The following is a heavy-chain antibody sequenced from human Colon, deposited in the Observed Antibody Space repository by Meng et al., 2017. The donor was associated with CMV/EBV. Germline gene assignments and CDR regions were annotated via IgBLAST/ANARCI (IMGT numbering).Heavy chain of an antibody. Sequence: GSLRLSCSVSGVSISTTNYCWGWIRQPPGKGLEWIGSICYTGITYYNPSLKSRVTISVDTSKNQFSLRLSSVTAADTAVHYCAKDGRIFGVVSFDYWGQGTLVTVSS. V-gene: IGHV4-39*07. D-gene: IGHD3-3*02. J-gene: IGHJ4*02. CDR1: GVSISTTNYC. CDR3: AKDGRIFGVVSFDY. CDR2: ICYTGIT.